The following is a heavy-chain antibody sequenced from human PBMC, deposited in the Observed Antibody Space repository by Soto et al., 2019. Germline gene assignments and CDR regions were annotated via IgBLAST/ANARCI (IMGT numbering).Heavy chain of an antibody. CDR3: ERARGYGDYDSGS. J-gene: IGHJ5*02. D-gene: IGHD4-17*01. V-gene: IGHV1-18*01. CDR2: ISAYNGNT. Sequence: QVQLVQSGAEVKKTGASVKVSCKASGYTFTSYGISWVRQAPGQGLEWMGWISAYNGNTTYAQKLPDRVTMTTDTSTRTAYMELSRLRSEDTAVYYCERARGYGDYDSGSWGQGPLVTVSS. CDR1: GYTFTSYG.